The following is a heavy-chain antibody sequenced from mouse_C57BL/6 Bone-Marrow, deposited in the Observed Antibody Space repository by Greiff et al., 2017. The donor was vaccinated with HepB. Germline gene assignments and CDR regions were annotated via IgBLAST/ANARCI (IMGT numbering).Heavy chain of an antibody. CDR1: GFSFNTYA. Sequence: EVQLVESGGGLVQPKGSLKLSCAASGFSFNTYAMNWVRQAPGKGLEWVARIRSKSNNYATYYADSVKDRFTISRDDSESMLYLQMNNLKTEDTAMYYCVRHGYSNSLYWYFDVWGTGTTVTVSS. J-gene: IGHJ1*03. CDR2: IRSKSNNYAT. D-gene: IGHD2-5*01. V-gene: IGHV10-1*01. CDR3: VRHGYSNSLYWYFDV.